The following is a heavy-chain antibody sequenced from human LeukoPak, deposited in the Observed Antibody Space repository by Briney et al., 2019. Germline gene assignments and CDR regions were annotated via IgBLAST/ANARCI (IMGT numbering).Heavy chain of an antibody. D-gene: IGHD1-26*01. V-gene: IGHV1-69*02. J-gene: IGHJ2*01. CDR2: IVPIIGIA. CDR3: VTVPYSGSLGGDFDL. Sequence: RWASVNLSCKASGGTFSSSTIRWVGQPPPRGLVGMGRIVPIIGIANYTPKLQGGVTITVDKSTSTASMELSSLRSEDTAVYYCVTVPYSGSLGGDFDLWGRGTLVTVSS. CDR1: GGTFSSST.